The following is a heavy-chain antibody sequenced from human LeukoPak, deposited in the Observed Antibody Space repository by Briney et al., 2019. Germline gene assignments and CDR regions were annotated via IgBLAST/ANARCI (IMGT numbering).Heavy chain of an antibody. Sequence: ASVKVSCKASGYTFTGYYMHWVRQAPGQGREWMGWINPNSGGTNYAQKFQGRVTMTRDTSISTAYMELSRLTSDDTAMYYCAKVIAYYYGSGTFDHWGQGTLVTVSS. CDR2: INPNSGGT. CDR3: AKVIAYYYGSGTFDH. CDR1: GYTFTGYY. D-gene: IGHD3-10*01. V-gene: IGHV1-2*02. J-gene: IGHJ4*02.